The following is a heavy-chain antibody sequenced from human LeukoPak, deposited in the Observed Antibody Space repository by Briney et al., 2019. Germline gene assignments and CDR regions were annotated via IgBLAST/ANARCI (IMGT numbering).Heavy chain of an antibody. CDR3: ARGYYYDTSGYGSIFDY. J-gene: IGHJ4*02. V-gene: IGHV3-21*04. D-gene: IGHD3-22*01. Sequence: GGSLRLSCAASGFTFNRYNMNWVRRAPGTGLEWVSSISTSSSYIYYADSLKGRFTISRDNAKTSLYLQMNSLRAEDTAVYYCARGYYYDTSGYGSIFDYWGQGTLVTVSS. CDR1: GFTFNRYN. CDR2: ISTSSSYI.